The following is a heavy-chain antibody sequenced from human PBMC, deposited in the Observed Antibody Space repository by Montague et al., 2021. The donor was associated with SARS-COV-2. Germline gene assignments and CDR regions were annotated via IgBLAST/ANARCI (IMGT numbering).Heavy chain of an antibody. V-gene: IGHV4-4*02. D-gene: IGHD1-26*01. Sequence: SETLSLTCAGYGDSVSTGNWWNCGRPHPGKAVACVGEIYHTGSTKYKPSLKSRVSMSVDKSWNQFSLRLTSVTAADTAIYYRARKGSGRSDLAYWGQRTLVTVSS. J-gene: IGHJ4*02. CDR2: IYHTGST. CDR1: GDSVSTGNW. CDR3: ARKGSGRSDLAY.